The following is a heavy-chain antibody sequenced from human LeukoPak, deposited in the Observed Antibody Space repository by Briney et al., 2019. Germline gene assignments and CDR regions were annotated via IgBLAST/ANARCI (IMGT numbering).Heavy chain of an antibody. CDR2: IVVGSGNT. V-gene: IGHV1-58*02. CDR3: AAGDVWGSYRYAFDI. D-gene: IGHD3-16*02. CDR1: GFTFTSSA. J-gene: IGHJ3*02. Sequence: SVKVSCKASGFTFTSSAMQWVRQARGQRLEWIGWIVVGSGNTNYAQKFQERVTITRDMSTSTAYMELSSLRSEDTAVYYCAAGDVWGSYRYAFDIWGQGTMVTVSS.